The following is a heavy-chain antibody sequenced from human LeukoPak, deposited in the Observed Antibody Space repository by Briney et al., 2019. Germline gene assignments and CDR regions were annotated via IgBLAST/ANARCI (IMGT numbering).Heavy chain of an antibody. D-gene: IGHD2-2*01. CDR2: IKQDGSEK. V-gene: IGHV3-7*01. Sequence: GGSLRLSCAASGFTFSSYWMSWVRQAPGKGLEWVANIKQDGSEKYYVDSVKGRFTISRDNAKNSLYLQMNSLRAEDTAVYYCARDPFYCSSTSCGDYWGQGTLVTVSS. J-gene: IGHJ4*02. CDR1: GFTFSSYW. CDR3: ARDPFYCSSTSCGDY.